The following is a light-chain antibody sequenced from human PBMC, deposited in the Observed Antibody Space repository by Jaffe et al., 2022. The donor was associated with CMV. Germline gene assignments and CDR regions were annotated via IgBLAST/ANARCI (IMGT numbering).Light chain of an antibody. V-gene: IGKV3-20*01. J-gene: IGKJ2*01. CDR1: QSIGRNF. CDR3: QQYDSAPDT. Sequence: EIVLTQSPGTLSLSPGERATLSCRASQSIGRNFLAWYQHKPGQAPRLLISGVSNRATGIPDRFSGSGSGTDFTLSISRLEPEDFAVYYCQQYDSAPDTFGQGTKLEIK. CDR2: GVS.